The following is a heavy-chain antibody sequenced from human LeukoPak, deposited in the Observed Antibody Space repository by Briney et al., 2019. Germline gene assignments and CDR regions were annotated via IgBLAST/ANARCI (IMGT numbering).Heavy chain of an antibody. Sequence: PSETLSLTCTVSGGSISSSSYYWGWIRQPPGKGLEWIGSIYYSGSTYYNPSLKSRVTISVDTSKNQFSLKLSSVTAADTAVYYCASPGRARNDAFDIWGQGTMVTVSS. V-gene: IGHV4-39*01. CDR3: ASPGRARNDAFDI. D-gene: IGHD3-10*01. CDR2: IYYSGST. J-gene: IGHJ3*02. CDR1: GGSISSSSYY.